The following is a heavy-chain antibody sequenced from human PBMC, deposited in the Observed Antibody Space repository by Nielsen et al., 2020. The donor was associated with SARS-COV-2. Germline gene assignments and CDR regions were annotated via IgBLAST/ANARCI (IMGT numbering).Heavy chain of an antibody. Sequence: GESLKISCATSGFTFRSYEMNWVRQAPGKGLEWVANILQDGGEKSYVDSVKGRFTISRDNAKTSVYLQMNSLRAEDTAVYYCARHVYHGLDSWGQGTLVIVSS. CDR2: ILQDGGEK. V-gene: IGHV3-7*01. D-gene: IGHD3-10*02. CDR1: GFTFRSYE. CDR3: ARHVYHGLDS. J-gene: IGHJ4*02.